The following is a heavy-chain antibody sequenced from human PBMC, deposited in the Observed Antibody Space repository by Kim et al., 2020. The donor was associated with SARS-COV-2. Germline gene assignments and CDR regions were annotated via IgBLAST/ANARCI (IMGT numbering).Heavy chain of an antibody. D-gene: IGHD1-1*01. Sequence: GESLKISCKGSGYSFTSYWIGWVRQMPGKGLEWMGIIFPSDSDIRYSPSFQGQVTITADKSSSTAYLQWSSLKAPDTAVYYCARFTTGSRFSDYWGQVTLVTVSS. CDR3: ARFTTGSRFSDY. CDR2: IFPSDSDI. CDR1: GYSFTSYW. J-gene: IGHJ4*02. V-gene: IGHV5-51*01.